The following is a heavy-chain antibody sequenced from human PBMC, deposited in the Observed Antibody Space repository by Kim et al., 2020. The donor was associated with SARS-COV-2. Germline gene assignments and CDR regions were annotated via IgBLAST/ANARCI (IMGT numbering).Heavy chain of an antibody. CDR1: GGSFSGYY. J-gene: IGHJ5*02. V-gene: IGHV4-34*01. D-gene: IGHD3-10*01. CDR2: INHSGST. Sequence: SETLSLTCAVYGGSFSGYYWSWIRQPPGKGLEWIGEINHSGSTNYNPSLKSRVTISVDTSKNQFSLKLISVTAADTAVYYCARVARPPYYYGSGCYVRWVDPWGQGTLAAVSS. CDR3: ARVARPPYYYGSGCYVRWVDP.